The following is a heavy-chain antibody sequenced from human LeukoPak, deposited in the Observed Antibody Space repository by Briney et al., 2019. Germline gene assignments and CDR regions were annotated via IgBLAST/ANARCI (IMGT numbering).Heavy chain of an antibody. CDR1: GFTFRSYW. CDR2: INHGGSVK. CDR3: ARVGYSGWNLEY. D-gene: IGHD5-12*01. J-gene: IGHJ4*02. V-gene: IGHV3-7*01. Sequence: PGGSLTLSCAASGFTFRSYWMSWVRQAPGKGLEWVANINHGGSVKDYVDSVKGRFTISRDDAKNSLYVQVNSLRDEDTAVYYCARVGYSGWNLEYWGQGTLVTVSS.